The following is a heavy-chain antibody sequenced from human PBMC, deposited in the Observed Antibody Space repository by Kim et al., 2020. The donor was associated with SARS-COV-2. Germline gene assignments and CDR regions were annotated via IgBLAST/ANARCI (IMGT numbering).Heavy chain of an antibody. Sequence: GGSLRLSCAASGFTFSSYAMSWVRQAPGKGLEWVSAISGSGGSTYYADSVKGRFTISRDNSKNTLYLQMNSLRAEDTAVYYCAKDGITMVRGVITSTYGLDYYGMDVWGQGTTVTVSS. D-gene: IGHD3-10*01. CDR3: AKDGITMVRGVITSTYGLDYYGMDV. V-gene: IGHV3-23*01. CDR2: ISGSGGST. J-gene: IGHJ6*02. CDR1: GFTFSSYA.